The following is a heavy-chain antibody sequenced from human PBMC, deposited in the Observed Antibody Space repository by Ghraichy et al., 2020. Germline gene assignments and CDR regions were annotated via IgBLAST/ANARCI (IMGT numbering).Heavy chain of an antibody. V-gene: IGHV3-53*01. CDR3: ASVGTLFDFDY. D-gene: IGHD2-21*01. CDR1: GFTVSSNY. CDR2: IYSGGST. J-gene: IGHJ4*02. Sequence: GGSLRLSCAASGFTVSSNYMSWVRQAPGKGLEWVSVIYSGGSTYYADSVKGRFTISRDNSKNTLYLQMNSLRAEDTAVYYCASVGTLFDFDYWGQGTLVTVSS.